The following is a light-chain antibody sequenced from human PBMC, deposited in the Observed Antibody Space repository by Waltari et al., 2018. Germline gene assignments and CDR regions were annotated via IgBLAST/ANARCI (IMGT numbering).Light chain of an antibody. CDR2: EDI. V-gene: IGLV3-10*01. CDR3: HSLNSVGNGYV. J-gene: IGLJ1*01. CDR1: ALPTKY. Sequence: SNELTQPPSVSVSPGQTARITCYGDALPTKYASWYQQKSGQAPVLVIYEDITRPSGIPERFSGSSSGTVATLTISGAQVEDEADYYCHSLNSVGNGYVFGTGTKFTVL.